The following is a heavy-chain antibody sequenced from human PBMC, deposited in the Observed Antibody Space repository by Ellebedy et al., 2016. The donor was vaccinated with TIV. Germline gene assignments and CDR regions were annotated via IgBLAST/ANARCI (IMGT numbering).Heavy chain of an antibody. D-gene: IGHD4-17*01. CDR3: ARRGSYGDYAVQINSWFDT. CDR2: IYQDGSDK. Sequence: PGGSLRLSCAASGFSFRSYWMSWVRQAPGKGLEWVANIYQDGSDKDYVDSVKGRFTISRDNANKSLFLQMNNLRVEDTAVYYCARRGSYGDYAVQINSWFDTWGRGTLVTVSS. V-gene: IGHV3-7*01. CDR1: GFSFRSYW. J-gene: IGHJ5*02.